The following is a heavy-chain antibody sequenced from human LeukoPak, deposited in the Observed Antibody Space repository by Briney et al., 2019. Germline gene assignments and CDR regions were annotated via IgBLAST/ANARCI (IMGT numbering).Heavy chain of an antibody. CDR2: IYYSGST. Sequence: SETLSLTCTVSGGSISSSSYYWGWIRQPPGKGLEWTGSIYYSGSTYYNPSLKSRVTISVDTSKNQFSLKLSSVTAADTAVYYCAKSGPMIVVVITTDWYFDLWGRGTLVTVSS. J-gene: IGHJ2*01. CDR1: GGSISSSSYY. D-gene: IGHD3-22*01. CDR3: AKSGPMIVVVITTDWYFDL. V-gene: IGHV4-39*07.